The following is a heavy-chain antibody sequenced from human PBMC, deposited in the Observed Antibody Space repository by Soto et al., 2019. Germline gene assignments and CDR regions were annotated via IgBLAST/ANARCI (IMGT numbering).Heavy chain of an antibody. J-gene: IGHJ6*02. CDR1: GFTFSDYY. CDR3: ARFSRYIYDILNYGMDV. D-gene: IGHD3-9*01. V-gene: IGHV3-11*01. Sequence: GGSLRLSCAASGFTFSDYYMSWIRQAPGKGLEWVSYISSSGSTIYYADSVKGRFTISRDNAKNSLYLQMNSLRAEDTAVYYCARFSRYIYDILNYGMDVWGQGTTVTVSS. CDR2: ISSSGSTI.